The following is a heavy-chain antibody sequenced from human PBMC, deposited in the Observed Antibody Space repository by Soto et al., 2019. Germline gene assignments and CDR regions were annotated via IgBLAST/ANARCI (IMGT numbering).Heavy chain of an antibody. V-gene: IGHV1-69*09. J-gene: IGHJ4*02. CDR1: GVSFNSYG. CDR3: ARMKLARLDR. CDR2: ITPNMPLT. Sequence: QVQLLQSGAEVKRPGSSVRVSCKASGVSFNSYGFAWVRQAPGQGLEWLGKITPNMPLTNYAQSFQGRVTITAEASAGTSSRELTSLAPGDTAVYYCARMKLARLDRWGQGTLVIVSS.